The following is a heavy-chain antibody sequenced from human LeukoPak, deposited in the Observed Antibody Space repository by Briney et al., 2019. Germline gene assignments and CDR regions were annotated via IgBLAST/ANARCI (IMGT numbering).Heavy chain of an antibody. J-gene: IGHJ4*02. CDR1: GYTFTSYD. D-gene: IGHD2-15*01. CDR2: MNPNSGDT. Sequence: ASVKVSCKASGYTFTSYDINWVRQATGQGLEWMGWMNPNSGDTGYAQKFQGRVTMTRNTSISTAYMELSSLRSEDTAVYYCARGYCSGGSCYFNYWGQGTLVTVSS. V-gene: IGHV1-8*01. CDR3: ARGYCSGGSCYFNY.